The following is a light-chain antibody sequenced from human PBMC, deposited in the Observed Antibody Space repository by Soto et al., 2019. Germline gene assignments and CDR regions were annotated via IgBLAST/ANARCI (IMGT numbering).Light chain of an antibody. CDR2: DTA. Sequence: DIVMTQSPATLSVSPGERATLSCRASESVCGNLAWYQQKPGQAPRLLIYDTASRSTAIPARFSGSGSGTEFTLTISSLQSEDFAVYYCQQYSKWPTFGQGTRLEIK. J-gene: IGKJ5*01. V-gene: IGKV3-15*01. CDR3: QQYSKWPT. CDR1: ESVCGN.